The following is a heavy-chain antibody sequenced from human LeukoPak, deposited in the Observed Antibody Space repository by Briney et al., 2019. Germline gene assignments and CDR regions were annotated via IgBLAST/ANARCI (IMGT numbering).Heavy chain of an antibody. V-gene: IGHV3-48*01. D-gene: IGHD3-22*01. CDR1: GLRFSRYN. Sequence: PGGSLRLSCTTSGLRFSRYNFNWVRQAPGKGLEWLSYISTTSETIFYGGSVKGRFNISRDNAKNLLYLQMNSLRAEDTAVYFCATYHDTTGYFKEAFEMWGQGTFVTVSS. J-gene: IGHJ3*02. CDR3: ATYHDTTGYFKEAFEM. CDR2: ISTTSETI.